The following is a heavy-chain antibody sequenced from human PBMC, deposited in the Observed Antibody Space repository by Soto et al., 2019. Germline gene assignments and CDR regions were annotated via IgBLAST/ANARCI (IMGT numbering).Heavy chain of an antibody. D-gene: IGHD5-18*01. V-gene: IGHV3-23*01. CDR1: GFTFSTYA. CDR3: AKVGFPYSYGYLFYC. Sequence: GGSLRLSCAASGFTFSTYAMTWVRQAPGKGLEWVSGISASGGSTHYADSVKGRFTISRDNSKNTLYLQMNSLRVEDTAVYYCAKVGFPYSYGYLFYCWGQGTLVTVSS. J-gene: IGHJ4*02. CDR2: ISASGGST.